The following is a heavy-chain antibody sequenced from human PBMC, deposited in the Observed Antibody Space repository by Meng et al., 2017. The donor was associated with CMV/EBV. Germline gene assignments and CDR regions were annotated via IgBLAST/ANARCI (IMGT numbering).Heavy chain of an antibody. V-gene: IGHV3-66*02. J-gene: IGHJ4*02. D-gene: IGHD3-10*01. CDR2: IYSGGST. CDR3: AREGHYYGSGSYYKVFDY. CDR1: FTVSSTY. Sequence: FTVSSTYMSWVRQAPGKGLEWVSVIYSGGSTYYADSFTTLFPISTDNSKNTLYLQMNSLRAEDTAVYYCAREGHYYGSGSYYKVFDYWGQGTLVTVSS.